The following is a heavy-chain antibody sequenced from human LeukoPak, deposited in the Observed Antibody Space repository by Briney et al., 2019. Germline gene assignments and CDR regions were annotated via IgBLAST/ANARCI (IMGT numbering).Heavy chain of an antibody. Sequence: SETLSLTCAVSGYSISSGYYWGWIRQPPGKGLEWIGSIYHSGSTYYNPSLKSRGTISVDTSKNQFSLKLSSVTAADTAVYYCARGPITVVPAFDIWGQGTMVTVSS. V-gene: IGHV4-38-2*01. CDR1: GYSISSGYY. CDR2: IYHSGST. D-gene: IGHD4-23*01. CDR3: ARGPITVVPAFDI. J-gene: IGHJ3*02.